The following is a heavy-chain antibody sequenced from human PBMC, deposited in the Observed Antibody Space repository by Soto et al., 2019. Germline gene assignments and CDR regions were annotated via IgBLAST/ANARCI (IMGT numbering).Heavy chain of an antibody. CDR2: IYHSGSA. CDR3: ARSPDYYDRRDDSDI. Sequence: PSETLSLTCAVSGGSISSSNWWSWVRQPPGKGLEWIGEIYHSGSANYNPSLKSRVTISVDKSKNQFSLKPSSVTAADTAVYYCARSPDYYDRRDDSDIWGQGTMVTVSS. D-gene: IGHD3-22*01. V-gene: IGHV4-4*02. J-gene: IGHJ3*02. CDR1: GGSISSSNW.